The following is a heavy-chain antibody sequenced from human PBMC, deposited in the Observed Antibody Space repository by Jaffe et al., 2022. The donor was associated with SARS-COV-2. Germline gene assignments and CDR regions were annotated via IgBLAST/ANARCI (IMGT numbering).Heavy chain of an antibody. CDR3: ARSQWLVLAGVYYYYGMDV. CDR1: GYTFTSYD. J-gene: IGHJ6*02. V-gene: IGHV1-8*01. Sequence: QVQLVQSGAEVKKPGASVKVSCKASGYTFTSYDINWVRQATGQGLEWMGWMNPNSGNTGYAQKFQGRVTMTRNTSISTAYMELSSLRSEDTAVYYCARSQWLVLAGVYYYYGMDVWGQGTTVTVSS. CDR2: MNPNSGNT. D-gene: IGHD6-19*01.